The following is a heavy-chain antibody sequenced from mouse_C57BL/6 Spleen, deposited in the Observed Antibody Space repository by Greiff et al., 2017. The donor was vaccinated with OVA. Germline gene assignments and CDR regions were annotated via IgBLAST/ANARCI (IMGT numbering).Heavy chain of an antibody. D-gene: IGHD1-1*01. Sequence: EVMLVESGEGLVKPGGSLKLSCAASGFTFSSYAMSWVRQTPEKRLEWVAYISSGGDYIYYADTVKGRFTISRDNARNTLYLQMSSLKSEDTAMYYCTREGYYGSSSNWYFDVWGTGTTVTVSS. CDR3: TREGYYGSSSNWYFDV. CDR2: ISSGGDYI. V-gene: IGHV5-9-1*02. CDR1: GFTFSSYA. J-gene: IGHJ1*03.